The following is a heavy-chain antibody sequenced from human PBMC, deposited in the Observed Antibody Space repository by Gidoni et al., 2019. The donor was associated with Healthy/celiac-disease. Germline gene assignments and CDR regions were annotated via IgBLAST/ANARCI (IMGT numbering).Heavy chain of an antibody. D-gene: IGHD3-22*01. CDR3: ARDQFGDYDSSGYYS. J-gene: IGHJ4*02. Sequence: EVQLVESGGGLVQHGGSLRLYCAASGFTVSSNYMSWVRQAPGKGLEWVSVIYSGGSTYYADSVKGRFTISRDNSKNTLYLQMNSLRAEDTAVYYCARDQFGDYDSSGYYSWGQGTLVTVSS. CDR1: GFTVSSNY. CDR2: IYSGGST. V-gene: IGHV3-66*01.